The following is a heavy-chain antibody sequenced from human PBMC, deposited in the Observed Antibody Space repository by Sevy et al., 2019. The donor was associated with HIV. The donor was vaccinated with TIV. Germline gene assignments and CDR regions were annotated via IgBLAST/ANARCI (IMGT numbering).Heavy chain of an antibody. D-gene: IGHD3-22*01. V-gene: IGHV3-23*01. Sequence: GGSLRLSCAASGFTFTNYAMNWVRQAPGKGLEWVSTISGSGGSTYYGDSVKGRFTISRDNSKNTLYLQMSSLRAEDTAVDYCAKDRYDGSGYYPEGAFDIWGQGTKVTVSS. CDR2: ISGSGGST. CDR3: AKDRYDGSGYYPEGAFDI. CDR1: GFTFTNYA. J-gene: IGHJ3*02.